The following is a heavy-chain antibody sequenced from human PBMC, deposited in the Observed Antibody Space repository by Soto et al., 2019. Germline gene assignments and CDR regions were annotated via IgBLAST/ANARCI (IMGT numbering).Heavy chain of an antibody. D-gene: IGHD2-15*01. CDR1: GFTFSSYG. Sequence: QAQLVESGGGVVQPGRSLRLSCAASGFTFSSYGMHWVRQAPGKGLEWVAVISYDGSNKYYADSVKGRFTISRDNSKNTQYLQMNSLRAEDTAVYYCAKDIDWWLPYIWGQGTMVTVSS. V-gene: IGHV3-30*18. J-gene: IGHJ3*02. CDR2: ISYDGSNK. CDR3: AKDIDWWLPYI.